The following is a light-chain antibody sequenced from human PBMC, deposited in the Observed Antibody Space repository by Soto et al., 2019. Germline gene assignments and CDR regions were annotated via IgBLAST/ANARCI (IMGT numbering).Light chain of an antibody. CDR2: DAS. CDR1: QSISSW. J-gene: IGKJ1*01. Sequence: IQMTQSPSTLSASVGDRVTITCRASQSISSWLAWYQQKPGKAPKLLIYDASSLESGVPSRFSGSVSGTEFTLTISSLQPDYFATYYCQQYNSFPWTFGQGTKVEIK. CDR3: QQYNSFPWT. V-gene: IGKV1-5*01.